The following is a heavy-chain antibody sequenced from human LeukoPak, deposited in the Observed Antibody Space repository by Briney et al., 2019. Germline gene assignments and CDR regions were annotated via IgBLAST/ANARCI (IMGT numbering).Heavy chain of an antibody. D-gene: IGHD3-9*01. V-gene: IGHV3-23*01. CDR2: ITGSGDRT. J-gene: IGHJ4*02. CDR3: AKDRLRYFDWLLF. CDR1: GFTFTTYG. Sequence: GGTLRLSCVASGFTFTTYGMNWVRQAPGKGLEWVSGITGSGDRTYYADSVKGRFTIYRDNSKNTLYLQMNSLRAEDTAVYYCAKDRLRYFDWLLFWGQGTLVTVSS.